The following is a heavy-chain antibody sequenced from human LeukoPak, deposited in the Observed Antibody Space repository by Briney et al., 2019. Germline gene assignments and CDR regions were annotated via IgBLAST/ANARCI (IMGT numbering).Heavy chain of an antibody. V-gene: IGHV5-51*01. Sequence: GESLQISCKGSGYIFTSYWIGWVRQVPGKGLEWMGIIYPGDSDTRYSPSFQDQVTISADKSISTAYLQWSSLKASDTAMYYCARRSRGAFDIWGQGTMVTVSP. CDR2: IYPGDSDT. J-gene: IGHJ3*02. CDR1: GYIFTSYW. CDR3: ARRSRGAFDI. D-gene: IGHD3-10*01.